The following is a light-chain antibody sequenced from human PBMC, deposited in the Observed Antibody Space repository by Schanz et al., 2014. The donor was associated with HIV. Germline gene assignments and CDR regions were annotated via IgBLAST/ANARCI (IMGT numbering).Light chain of an antibody. CDR3: ISYTSSSTWV. V-gene: IGLV2-14*03. CDR2: DVS. Sequence: QSVLTQPASVSGTPGQSITISCTGSSSDVGGYNYVSWYQQHPDKAPKLMIYDVSDRPSGVSNRFSGSKSGNTASLTISGLQADDEADYYCISYTSSSTWVFGGGTKLTVL. J-gene: IGLJ3*02. CDR1: SSDVGGYNY.